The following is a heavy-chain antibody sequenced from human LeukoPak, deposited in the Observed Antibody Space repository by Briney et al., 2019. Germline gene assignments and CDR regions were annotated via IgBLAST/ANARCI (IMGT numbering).Heavy chain of an antibody. CDR3: GRDVDAVQ. CDR2: ISSGGGDI. V-gene: IGHV3-48*03. D-gene: IGHD2-21*01. CDR1: ALPFSNYG. J-gene: IGHJ4*02. Sequence: GGSLRLSCAASALPFSNYGMNWTRQAPGKGLEWLSYISSGGGDIYYADSVKGRFTSSRDNAKKSLFLQINSLRVEDTALYYCGRDVDAVQWGQGTLVTVSS.